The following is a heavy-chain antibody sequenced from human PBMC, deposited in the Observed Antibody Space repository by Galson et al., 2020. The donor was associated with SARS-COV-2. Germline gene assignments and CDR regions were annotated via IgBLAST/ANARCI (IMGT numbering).Heavy chain of an antibody. V-gene: IGHV1-18*01. J-gene: IGHJ4*02. CDR2: ISAYNGNT. D-gene: IGHD6-13*01. CDR3: ARGARYSSSWHSFDY. CDR1: GYTFTNYG. Sequence: ASVTVSCKASGYTFTNYGITWVRQAPGQGLEWLGWISAYNGNTDYAQTLQGRVTLTTDTSTSTAYMELRSLRSDDTAVYYCARGARYSSSWHSFDYWGQGSLVTVSS.